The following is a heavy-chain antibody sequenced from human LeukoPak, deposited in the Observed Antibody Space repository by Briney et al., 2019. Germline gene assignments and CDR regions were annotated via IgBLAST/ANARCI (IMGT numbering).Heavy chain of an antibody. CDR2: ICASGGST. J-gene: IGHJ4*02. D-gene: IGHD5-18*01. CDR1: GFTFSSYA. V-gene: IGHV3-23*01. Sequence: GGSLRLSCAASGFTFSSYALNWVGQAPRKGLEWVSAICASGGSTYCANSVKGRFVITRDNYKNTLYFQMTGLRAEDKAVYYCVKDRIQVWPHFHYWGQGTLVTVSS. CDR3: VKDRIQVWPHFHY.